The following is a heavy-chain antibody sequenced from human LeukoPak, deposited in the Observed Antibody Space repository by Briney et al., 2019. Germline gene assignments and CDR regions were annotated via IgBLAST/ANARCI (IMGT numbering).Heavy chain of an antibody. V-gene: IGHV4-39*07. CDR2: IYYTGST. CDR3: ARKEWVPYYFDS. J-gene: IGHJ4*02. Sequence: PSETLSLTCTVSGGSISSTSYYWGWIRQPPGKGLEWIGSIYYTGSTYYNASLESRVTISIDTSRNQFSLKLTSVTAADTAVYHCARKEWVPYYFDSWGQGALVTVSS. CDR1: GGSISSTSYY. D-gene: IGHD3-3*01.